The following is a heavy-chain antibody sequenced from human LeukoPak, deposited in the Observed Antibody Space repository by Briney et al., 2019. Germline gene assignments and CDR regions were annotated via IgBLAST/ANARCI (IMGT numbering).Heavy chain of an antibody. CDR1: GGSFSGYY. V-gene: IGHV4-34*01. CDR3: ARRAFYYGSGSFHPVDY. CDR2: ISHSGST. J-gene: IGHJ4*02. D-gene: IGHD3-10*01. Sequence: SETLSLTCAVYGGSFSGYYWNWIRQPPGKGLEWIGEISHSGSTNYNPSLKSRVAISVDTSKNQFSLKLSSVTAADTAVYYCARRAFYYGSGSFHPVDYWGQGTLVTVSS.